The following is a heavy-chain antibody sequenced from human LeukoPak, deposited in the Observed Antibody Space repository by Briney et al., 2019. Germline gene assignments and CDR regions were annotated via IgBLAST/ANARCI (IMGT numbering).Heavy chain of an antibody. CDR3: APSLAGGWYYFDY. CDR2: INPNSGGS. J-gene: IGHJ4*02. V-gene: IGHV1-2*02. D-gene: IGHD6-19*01. Sequence: GASVKVSCKASGYTFTGYYMHWVRQAPGQGLEWMGWINPNSGGSNYAQRFQGRVTMTRDTSISTAYMELSRLRSDDTAVYFCAPSLAGGWYYFDYWGQGTLVTVSS. CDR1: GYTFTGYY.